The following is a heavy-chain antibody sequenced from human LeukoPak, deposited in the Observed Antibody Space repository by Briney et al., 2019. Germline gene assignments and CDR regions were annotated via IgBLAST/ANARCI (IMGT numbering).Heavy chain of an antibody. D-gene: IGHD2-15*01. V-gene: IGHV3-30*02. Sequence: PGGSLTLSCAASGFTLSNYGLHWVRQAPGKGLECVSFIRNDGGYTFYAGSVRGRFTISRDNSKNTLYMQMNNLRVEDTAVYYCTRERYCSGATFYSDNTYLDPWGRGTLVTVSS. CDR1: GFTLSNYG. CDR2: IRNDGGYT. CDR3: TRERYCSGATFYSDNTYLDP. J-gene: IGHJ5*02.